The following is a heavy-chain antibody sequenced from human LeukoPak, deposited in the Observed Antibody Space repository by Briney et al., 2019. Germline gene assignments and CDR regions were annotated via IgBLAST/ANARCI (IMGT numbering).Heavy chain of an antibody. D-gene: IGHD3-22*01. CDR1: GGSISSYY. Sequence: SETLSLTCTVSGGSISSYYGSWIRQPPGKGLEWIGYIYNSGSTNYNPSLKSRVTISVDTSKNQFSLRLSSVTAADTAMYFCAAGYYDSSGHTFDYWGQGTLVTVSS. CDR3: AAGYYDSSGHTFDY. J-gene: IGHJ4*02. CDR2: IYNSGST. V-gene: IGHV4-59*01.